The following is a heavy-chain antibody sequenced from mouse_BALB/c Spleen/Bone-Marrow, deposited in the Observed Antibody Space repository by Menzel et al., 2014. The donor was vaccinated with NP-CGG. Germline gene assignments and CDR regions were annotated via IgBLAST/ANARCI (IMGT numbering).Heavy chain of an antibody. V-gene: IGHV2-9-2*01. CDR1: GFSLTSYD. Sequence: VQGVESGPGLVAPSQTLSITCTVSGFSLTSYDISWIRQPPGKGLEWLGVILTGGGTNYNSAFMSRLSISKDNSKSQVFLKINSLQTDDTAIYYCVRDHPHYYGSSPYAMDYWGQGTSVTVSS. CDR2: ILTGGGT. J-gene: IGHJ4*01. CDR3: VRDHPHYYGSSPYAMDY. D-gene: IGHD1-1*01.